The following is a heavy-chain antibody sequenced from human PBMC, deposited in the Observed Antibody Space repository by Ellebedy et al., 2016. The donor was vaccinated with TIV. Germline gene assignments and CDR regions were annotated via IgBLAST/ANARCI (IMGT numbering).Heavy chain of an antibody. J-gene: IGHJ4*02. Sequence: GESLKISCAASGFTFSSYGMHWVRQAPGKGLAWVALIWYDGNNKYYADSVKGRFTISRDNSKKPLYPQMNSLRVEDTAVYHCARDKGAVTTTLHFDYWGQGTLVTVSS. CDR3: ARDKGAVTTTLHFDY. CDR2: IWYDGNNK. V-gene: IGHV3-33*01. D-gene: IGHD4-11*01. CDR1: GFTFSSYG.